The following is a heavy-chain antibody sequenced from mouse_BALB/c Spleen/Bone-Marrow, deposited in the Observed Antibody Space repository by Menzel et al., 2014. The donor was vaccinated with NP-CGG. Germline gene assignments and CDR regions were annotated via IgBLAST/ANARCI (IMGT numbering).Heavy chain of an antibody. CDR1: GYTFTTYT. CDR2: INPSSGYT. V-gene: IGHV1-4*01. J-gene: IGHJ2*01. Sequence: VQRVESGAELARPGASVKMSCRASGYTFTTYTIHWVRQRPGQGLEWIGYINPSSGYTNYIQKFKDKATLTADKSSSTAYMQLSSLTSEDSAVYYCARRDDGYAFFDYWGQGTTLTVSS. CDR3: ARRDDGYAFFDY. D-gene: IGHD2-3*01.